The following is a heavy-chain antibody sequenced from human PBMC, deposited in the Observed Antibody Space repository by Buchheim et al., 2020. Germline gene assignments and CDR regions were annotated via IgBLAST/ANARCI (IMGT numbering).Heavy chain of an antibody. V-gene: IGHV3-30*07. Sequence: QVQLVESGGGVVQPGRSLRLSCAASGFTFSTYAMHWVRQAPGKGLEWVAFISSDGNNKHYADSLRGRFTVSRDNSKNTLYLQMNSLRAEDTAVYYCARDLHAYSGSYLYDVKWGQGTL. CDR1: GFTFSTYA. D-gene: IGHD1-26*01. CDR2: ISSDGNNK. CDR3: ARDLHAYSGSYLYDVK. J-gene: IGHJ4*02.